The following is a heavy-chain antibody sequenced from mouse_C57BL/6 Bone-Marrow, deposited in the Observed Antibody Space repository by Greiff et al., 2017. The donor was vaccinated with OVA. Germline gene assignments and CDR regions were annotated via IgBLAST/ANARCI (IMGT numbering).Heavy chain of an antibody. CDR3: ARSDYDYFDY. CDR2: ISSGSSTI. Sequence: EVNVVESGGGLVKPGGSLKLSCAASGFTFSDYGMHWVRQAPEKGLEWVAYISSGSSTIYSADTVKGRFPISRDNAKTTLFLQMTSLRSEDTAMYYGARSDYDYFDYWGQGTTLTVSS. V-gene: IGHV5-17*01. J-gene: IGHJ2*01. D-gene: IGHD2-4*01. CDR1: GFTFSDYG.